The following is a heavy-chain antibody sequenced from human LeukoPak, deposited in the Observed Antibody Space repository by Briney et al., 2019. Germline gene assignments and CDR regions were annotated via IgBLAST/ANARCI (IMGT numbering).Heavy chain of an antibody. CDR2: IYYSGST. D-gene: IGHD6-13*01. CDR3: ARAAAAGTVRFDP. V-gene: IGHV4-61*08. CDR1: GGSISSGGYY. Sequence: SETLSLTCTVSGGSISSGGYYWSWIRQPPGKGLEWIGYIYYSGSTNYNPSLKSRVTISVDTSKNQFSLKLSSVTAADTAVYYCARAAAAGTVRFDPWGQGTLVTVSS. J-gene: IGHJ5*02.